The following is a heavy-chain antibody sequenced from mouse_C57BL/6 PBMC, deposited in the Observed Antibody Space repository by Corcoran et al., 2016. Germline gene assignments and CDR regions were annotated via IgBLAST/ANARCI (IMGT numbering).Heavy chain of an antibody. V-gene: IGHV9-3*01. J-gene: IGHJ1*03. Sequence: QIQLVQSGPELKKPGETVKISCKASGYTFTTYGMSWVKQAPGKGLKWMGWINTYSGVPTYADDFKGRFAFSLETSASTAYLQINNLKNEDTATYFWASRYFDVWGTGTTVTVSS. CDR3: ASRYFDV. CDR1: GYTFTTYG. CDR2: INTYSGVP.